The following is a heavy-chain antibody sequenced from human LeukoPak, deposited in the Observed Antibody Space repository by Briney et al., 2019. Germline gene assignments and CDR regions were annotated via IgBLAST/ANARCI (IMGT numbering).Heavy chain of an antibody. J-gene: IGHJ4*02. V-gene: IGHV1-2*02. CDR2: INPNSGGT. Sequence: GASVKVSCKASGYTFTGYYMHWVRQAPGQGLEWMGWINPNSGGTNYAQKFQGRVTMTRDTSISTAYMELSRLRSDDTAVYYCAILRGMVTTVTTRPRDYWGQGTLVTVSS. D-gene: IGHD4-4*01. CDR3: AILRGMVTTVTTRPRDY. CDR1: GYTFTGYY.